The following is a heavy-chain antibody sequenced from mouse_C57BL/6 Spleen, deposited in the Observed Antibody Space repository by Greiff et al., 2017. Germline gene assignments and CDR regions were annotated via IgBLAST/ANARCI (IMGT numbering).Heavy chain of an antibody. CDR3: AKNGYYGSSSWYCDV. Sequence: VKLVESGPGLVQPSQSLSITCTVSGFSLTSYGVHWVRQSPGKGLEWLGVIWRGGSTDYNAAFMSRLSITKDNSKSQVFFKMNSLQADDTAIYYCAKNGYYGSSSWYCDVWGTGTTVTVSS. V-gene: IGHV2-5*01. J-gene: IGHJ1*03. CDR2: IWRGGST. D-gene: IGHD1-1*01. CDR1: GFSLTSYG.